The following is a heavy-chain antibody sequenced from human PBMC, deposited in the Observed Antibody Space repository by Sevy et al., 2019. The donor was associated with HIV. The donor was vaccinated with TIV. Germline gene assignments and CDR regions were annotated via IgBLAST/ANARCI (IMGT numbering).Heavy chain of an antibody. J-gene: IGHJ4*02. D-gene: IGHD4-17*01. CDR1: GFTFSTYS. V-gene: IGHV3-21*01. CDR3: ARSPEDLTTVVRGNYY. Sequence: GGSLRLSCAASGFTFSTYSMNWVRQAPGKGLEWVSSISSSSSYIYYADSVKGRFNISRDNAKKSLYLQMNSLRAEDTAVYYCARSPEDLTTVVRGNYYWGQGTLVTVSS. CDR2: ISSSSSYI.